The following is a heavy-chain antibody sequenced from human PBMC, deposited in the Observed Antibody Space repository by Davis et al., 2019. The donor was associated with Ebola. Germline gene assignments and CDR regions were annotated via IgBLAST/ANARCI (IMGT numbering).Heavy chain of an antibody. D-gene: IGHD2-2*02. CDR1: GESFSGYY. V-gene: IGHV4-34*01. J-gene: IGHJ3*02. CDR2: INHSGWT. CDR3: ARGPPGSHCSSTSCYTGAFDI. Sequence: SETLSLTCAVYGESFSGYYWTWIRQPPGKGLEWIGEINHSGWTNYHPSLKSRVTISVDTSKSQISLKLTSVSAADTAVYYCARGPPGSHCSSTSCYTGAFDIWGQGTKVIVSS.